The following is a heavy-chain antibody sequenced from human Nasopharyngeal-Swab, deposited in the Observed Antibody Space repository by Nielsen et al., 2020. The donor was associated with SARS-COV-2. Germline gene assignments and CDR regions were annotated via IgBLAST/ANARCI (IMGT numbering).Heavy chain of an antibody. D-gene: IGHD1-7*01. V-gene: IGHV4-31*03. J-gene: IGHJ3*02. CDR2: IYYSGST. Sequence: SETLSLTCTVSGVSISSGGYYWSWIRQHPGKGLEWIGYIYYSGSTSYNPSLKSRVTISVDTSKNQFSLKLSSVTAADTAVYYCATANPKYNWNYSGSDAFDIWGQGTMVTVSS. CDR1: GVSISSGGYY. CDR3: ATANPKYNWNYSGSDAFDI.